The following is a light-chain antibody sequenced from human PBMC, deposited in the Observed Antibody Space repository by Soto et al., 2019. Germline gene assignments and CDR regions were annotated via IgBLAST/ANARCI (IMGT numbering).Light chain of an antibody. J-gene: IGKJ3*01. Sequence: EIVLTQSPATLSLYPGERATLSCGASQSISSYLDGYQQKPGLAPRLLIYDASSRATGIPDRFSGSGSGTDFTLTISRLEPEDFAVYYCQQYGGSLTFGPGTQVDIK. CDR1: QSISSY. CDR2: DAS. CDR3: QQYGGSLT. V-gene: IGKV3D-20*01.